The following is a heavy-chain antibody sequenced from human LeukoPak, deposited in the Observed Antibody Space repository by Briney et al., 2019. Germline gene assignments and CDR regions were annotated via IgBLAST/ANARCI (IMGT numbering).Heavy chain of an antibody. V-gene: IGHV1-8*01. CDR3: ARDYGGNSGWFDP. CDR2: MNPNSGNT. J-gene: IGHJ5*02. D-gene: IGHD4-23*01. CDR1: GYTFTSYD. Sequence: ASVKVSCKTSGYTFTSYDMNWVRQATGQGLEWLGWMNPNSGNTGYAQKFQGRVTMTRNTSISTAYMELSSLRSEDTAVYYCARDYGGNSGWFDPWGQGTLVTVSS.